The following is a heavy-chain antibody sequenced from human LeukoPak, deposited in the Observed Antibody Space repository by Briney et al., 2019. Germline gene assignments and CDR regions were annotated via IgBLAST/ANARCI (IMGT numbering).Heavy chain of an antibody. V-gene: IGHV3-21*01. CDR3: AKASLTDLSPLDV. D-gene: IGHD3-16*01. CDR2: ISTSSNYI. Sequence: GESLKISCAASGFTFSSYNMNWVRQAPGKGLEWVSSISTSSNYIYYADSVKGRFTISRDNAKNSLYLQMNSLRAEDTAVYYCAKASLTDLSPLDVWGKGTTVTVSS. J-gene: IGHJ6*04. CDR1: GFTFSSYN.